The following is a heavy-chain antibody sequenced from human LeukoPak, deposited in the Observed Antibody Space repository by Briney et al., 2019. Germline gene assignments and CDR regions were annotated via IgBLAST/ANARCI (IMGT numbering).Heavy chain of an antibody. Sequence: PGGSLRLSCAASGFTFSSYSMNWVRQAPEKGRGWVSYISSSSSTIYYADSVRGRFTISRDNAKNTLSLQMNRLRAEDTAVYYCARETDVLLWFGELLGGPELDYWGQGTLVTVSS. CDR1: GFTFSSYS. V-gene: IGHV3-48*04. D-gene: IGHD3-10*01. CDR2: ISSSSSTI. CDR3: ARETDVLLWFGELLGGPELDY. J-gene: IGHJ4*02.